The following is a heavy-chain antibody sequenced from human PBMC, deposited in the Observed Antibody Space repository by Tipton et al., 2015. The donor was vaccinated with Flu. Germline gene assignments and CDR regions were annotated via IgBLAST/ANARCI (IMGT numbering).Heavy chain of an antibody. CDR2: IFHSGNA. D-gene: IGHD4-11*01. Sequence: LRLSCTVSGNSIRSANYYWGWIRQPPGKGLEWIGNIFHSGNAYHNPSLKSRVTISVDTSKNQFSLKLTSVAAADTAVYYCARRDYSNYVSEPKNWFDPWGQGTLVTVSS. V-gene: IGHV4-38-2*02. CDR1: GNSIRSANYY. J-gene: IGHJ5*02. CDR3: ARRDYSNYVSEPKNWFDP.